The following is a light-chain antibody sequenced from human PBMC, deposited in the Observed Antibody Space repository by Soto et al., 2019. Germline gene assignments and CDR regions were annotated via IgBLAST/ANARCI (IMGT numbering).Light chain of an antibody. V-gene: IGLV2-14*01. CDR2: DVS. J-gene: IGLJ1*01. Sequence: QSALTQAASVSGSPGQSITISCTGTSSDFGGYNYVSWYQQHPGEAPKLMIYDVSNRPSGVSNRFSGSKSGNAASLTISGLQAEDEADYYCSSYTSSSPLHVLGTGTKVTLL. CDR1: SSDFGGYNY. CDR3: SSYTSSSPLHV.